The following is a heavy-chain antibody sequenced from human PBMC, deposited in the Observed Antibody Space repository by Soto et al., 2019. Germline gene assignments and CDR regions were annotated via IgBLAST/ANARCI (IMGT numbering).Heavy chain of an antibody. CDR2: IYYSGST. Sequence: SVSYTVLGVSSGSFYFLLIRQPKGKVLEWIGYIYYSGSTNYYPSLKSRDTISVDTSKNQFSLKLSSVTAADTAVYYCSSLGSGSGGSCWAEWSDSLRHG. CDR3: SSLGSGSGGSCWAEWSDS. D-gene: IGHD2-15*01. J-gene: IGHJ5*01. CDR1: GVSSGSFY. V-gene: IGHV4-59*01.